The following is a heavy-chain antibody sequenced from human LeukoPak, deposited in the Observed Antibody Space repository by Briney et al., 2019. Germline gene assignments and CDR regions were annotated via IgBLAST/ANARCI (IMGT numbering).Heavy chain of an antibody. CDR1: GGSISSYY. J-gene: IGHJ6*02. D-gene: IGHD6-13*01. CDR3: ARRGGQQLVEYYYGMDV. V-gene: IGHV4-59*08. Sequence: SETLSLTCTVSGGSISSYYWSWIRQPPGKGLERIGYIYYSGSTNYNPSLKSRVTISVDTSKNQFSLKLSSVTAADTAVYYCARRGGQQLVEYYYGMDVWGQGTTVTVSS. CDR2: IYYSGST.